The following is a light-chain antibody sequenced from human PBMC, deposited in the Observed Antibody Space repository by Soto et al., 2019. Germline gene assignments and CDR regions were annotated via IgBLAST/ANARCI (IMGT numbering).Light chain of an antibody. Sequence: QSVLTQPRSVSGPPGQSVTISCTGTNSDVGTFYFVSWYQQYPDKGPKLIIYDVTERPSGVPDRFSGSKSGNTASLTISGLQAEDEADYYCCSYAGSYTYVFGSGTKV. CDR3: CSYAGSYTYV. CDR2: DVT. CDR1: NSDVGTFYF. J-gene: IGLJ1*01. V-gene: IGLV2-11*01.